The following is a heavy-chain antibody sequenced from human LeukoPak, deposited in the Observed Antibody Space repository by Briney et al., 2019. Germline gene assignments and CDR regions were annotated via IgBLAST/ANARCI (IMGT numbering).Heavy chain of an antibody. D-gene: IGHD5-18*01. CDR2: IYSCGST. CDR1: WFTVNRNY. Sequence: AGGSLRLSCAGSWFTVNRNYINWVRQAPGKGLGWVSVIYSCGSTDDADSVKGRFTNSRDNSKNTLYLQMNSLRAEDTAVYYCARGPLDTAMVTVSSYYYYYMDVWGKGTTVTVSS. J-gene: IGHJ6*03. V-gene: IGHV3-53*01. CDR3: ARGPLDTAMVTVSSYYYYYMDV.